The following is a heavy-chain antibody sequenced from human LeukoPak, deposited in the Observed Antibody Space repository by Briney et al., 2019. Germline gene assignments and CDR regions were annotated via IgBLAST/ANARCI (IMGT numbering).Heavy chain of an antibody. CDR2: ISSGSVTI. V-gene: IGHV3-48*02. Sequence: PGGSLRLSCAASGFTFSSYIMNWVRQAPGKGLEWVSYISSGSVTIYYADSVKGRFTISRDNAKNSLYLQMNSLRDEDTAVYYCARDPRAGSWYYFDYWGQGTLVTVSS. CDR3: ARDPRAGSWYYFDY. J-gene: IGHJ4*02. CDR1: GFTFSSYI. D-gene: IGHD6-13*01.